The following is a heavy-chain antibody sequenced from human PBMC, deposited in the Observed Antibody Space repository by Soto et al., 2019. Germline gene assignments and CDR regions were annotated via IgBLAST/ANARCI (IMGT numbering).Heavy chain of an antibody. V-gene: IGHV4-34*01. J-gene: IGHJ6*02. CDR3: ARGSGSGSYQVSYYYGMDV. CDR1: GGSFSGYY. Sequence: PSETLSLTCAVYGGSFSGYYWSWIRQPPGKGLEWIGEINHSGSTNYNPSLKSRVTISVDTSKNQFSLKLSSVTAADTAVCYCARGSGSGSYQVSYYYGMDVWGQGTTVTVSS. CDR2: INHSGST. D-gene: IGHD3-10*01.